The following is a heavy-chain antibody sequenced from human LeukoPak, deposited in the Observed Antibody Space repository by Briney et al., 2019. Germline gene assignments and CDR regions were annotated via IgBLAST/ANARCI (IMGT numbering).Heavy chain of an antibody. CDR1: GFTFSSYA. J-gene: IGHJ4*02. D-gene: IGHD3-22*01. V-gene: IGHV3-23*01. Sequence: GGSLRLSCAASGFTFSSYAMSWVRQAPGKGLEWVSGISGSGGRTYYADSVKGRFTISRDNSKNTLYMQMNSLRAEDTAVYYCAKDLYSSGYYIPDDWGQGTLVTVSS. CDR3: AKDLYSSGYYIPDD. CDR2: ISGSGGRT.